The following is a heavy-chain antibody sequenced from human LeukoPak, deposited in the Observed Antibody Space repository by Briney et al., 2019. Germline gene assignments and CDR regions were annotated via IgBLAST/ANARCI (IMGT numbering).Heavy chain of an antibody. D-gene: IGHD2-2*01. CDR1: GFTFSSYA. CDR2: ISGSGGST. V-gene: IGHV3-23*01. J-gene: IGHJ3*02. CDR3: AKGWVVPAANNAFDI. Sequence: GGSLRLSCVASGFTFSSYAMSWVRQAPGRGLEWVSAISGSGGSTYYADSVKGRFTISRDNSKNTLYLQMNSLRAEDTAVYYCAKGWVVPAANNAFDIWGQGTMVTVSS.